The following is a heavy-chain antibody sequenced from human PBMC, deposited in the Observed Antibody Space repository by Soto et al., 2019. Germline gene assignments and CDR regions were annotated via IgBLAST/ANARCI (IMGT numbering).Heavy chain of an antibody. CDR1: GFTVSRNY. J-gene: IGHJ3*02. CDR2: VYTNGNT. V-gene: IGHV3-66*01. CDR3: ARSAAVIVGYAFET. D-gene: IGHD3-22*01. Sequence: EVQVMESGGDLVQPGGSLRLSCEAAGFTVSRNYMSWVRQAPGKGLECVSVVYTNGNTYFADSVKGRFTVSRDNSMNTRYLQMNSLRVEDTAVYFCARSAAVIVGYAFETWGPGTMVTVSS.